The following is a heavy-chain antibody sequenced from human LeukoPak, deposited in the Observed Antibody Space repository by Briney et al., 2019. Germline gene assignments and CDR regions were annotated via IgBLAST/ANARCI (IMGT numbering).Heavy chain of an antibody. CDR2: IYYSGST. V-gene: IGHV4-39*07. D-gene: IGHD2-2*01. CDR1: GGSISSNSYY. J-gene: IGHJ2*01. CDR3: ARTPVPAAVHWYFDL. Sequence: SETLSLTCAVSGGSISSNSYYWGWIRQPPGKGLEWIGSIYYSGSTYYNPSLKSRVTISVETSKNQFSLKLSSVTAADTAVYYCARTPVPAAVHWYFDLWGRGTVVTVSS.